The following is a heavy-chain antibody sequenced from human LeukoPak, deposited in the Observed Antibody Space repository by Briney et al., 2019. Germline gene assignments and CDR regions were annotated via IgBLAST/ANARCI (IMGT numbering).Heavy chain of an antibody. J-gene: IGHJ6*02. CDR2: MNPNSGNT. V-gene: IGHV1-8*01. CDR1: GYTFTSHD. CDR3: ARPGGLATVTGEGMDV. Sequence: ASVKVSCKASGYTFTSHDINWVRQATGQGLERMGWMNPNSGNTGYAQKFQGRVTMTRNTPISTAYMELSSLRSEDTAVYYCARPGGLATVTGEGMDVWGQGTTVTVSS. D-gene: IGHD4-17*01.